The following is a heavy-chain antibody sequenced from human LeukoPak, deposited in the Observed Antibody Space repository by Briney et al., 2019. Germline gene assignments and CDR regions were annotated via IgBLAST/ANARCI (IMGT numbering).Heavy chain of an antibody. D-gene: IGHD6-19*01. CDR2: IASDGGAK. CDR3: AREATWGQWYFDH. J-gene: IGHJ4*02. Sequence: PGGSLRLSCAASGFIFNNYGLVWVRQAPGKGLEWVSVIASDGGAKFYADSVKGRFTLSRDNPKNMFFLQMNLLTVEDTAIYYCAREATWGQWYFDHWGQGTPVTVSS. V-gene: IGHV3-30*03. CDR1: GFIFNNYG.